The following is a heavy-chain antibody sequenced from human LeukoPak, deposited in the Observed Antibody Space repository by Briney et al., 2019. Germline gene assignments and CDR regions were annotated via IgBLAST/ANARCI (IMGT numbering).Heavy chain of an antibody. D-gene: IGHD3-9*01. CDR3: AKVTDWRTGFDY. CDR1: GFTFDGYG. J-gene: IGHJ4*02. Sequence: GGSLRLSCAATGFTFDGYGMYWVRQAPGKGLEWVSGITWNSDDMAYADSVKGRFTISRDNAKNCLYLQMNSLRVEDTALYYCAKVTDWRTGFDYWGQGTLVTVSS. CDR2: ITWNSDDM. V-gene: IGHV3-9*01.